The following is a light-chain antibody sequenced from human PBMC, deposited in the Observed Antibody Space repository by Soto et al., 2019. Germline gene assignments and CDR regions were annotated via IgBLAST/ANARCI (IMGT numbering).Light chain of an antibody. CDR1: SSDVGGYNY. J-gene: IGLJ1*01. CDR3: TSFTSGTTPYV. Sequence: QSVLTQPASVSGFPGQSITISSAGTSSDVGGYNYVSWYQQLPGKAPQLVIYDVTHRPSGVSDRFSGSRSGNTASLTISGLQAEDEADYHCTSFTSGTTPYVLGTGTKVTVL. V-gene: IGLV2-14*03. CDR2: DVT.